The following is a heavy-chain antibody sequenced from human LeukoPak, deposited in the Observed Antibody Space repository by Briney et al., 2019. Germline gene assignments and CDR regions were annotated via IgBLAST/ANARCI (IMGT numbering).Heavy chain of an antibody. J-gene: IGHJ6*02. D-gene: IGHD6-6*01. Sequence: PGGSLRLSCAASGFTFSTYSLNWVRQAPGKGLEWVSYVSRDGRSKSYADSLKGRFTISRDNARNALFLQMNSLRAEDTAVYYCAKQKIHIAARPAYYYYGMDVWGQGTTVTVSS. CDR2: VSRDGRSK. V-gene: IGHV3-48*01. CDR1: GFTFSTYS. CDR3: AKQKIHIAARPAYYYYGMDV.